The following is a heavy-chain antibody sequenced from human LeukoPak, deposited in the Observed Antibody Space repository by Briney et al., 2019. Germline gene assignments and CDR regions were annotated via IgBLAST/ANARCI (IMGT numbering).Heavy chain of an antibody. J-gene: IGHJ3*02. V-gene: IGHV3-20*04. D-gene: IGHD3-16*02. CDR3: ARAGRIRLGELSLDAFDI. Sequence: GGSLRLSCAASGFTFDDYGMSWVRQAPGKGLEWVSGINWNGGSTGYADSVKGRFTISRDNAKNSLYLQMNSLRAEDTAVYYCARAGRIRLGELSLDAFDIWGQGTMVTVSS. CDR1: GFTFDDYG. CDR2: INWNGGST.